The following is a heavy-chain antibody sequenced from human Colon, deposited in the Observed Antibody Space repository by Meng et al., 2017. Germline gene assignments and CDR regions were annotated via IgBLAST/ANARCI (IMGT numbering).Heavy chain of an antibody. D-gene: IGHD6-13*01. CDR3: ARAIAAAGSNWFDL. V-gene: IGHV1-8*01. Sequence: QVQLVQAGAEVKKPGASVKVACKDSGYIFTNYDTNCVRQATGQGLEWMGWMNPNSGNTGYAQKFQGRVTMTRNASISTAYMELSSLRSDDTAGYYCARAIAAAGSNWFDLWGQGTLVTVSS. CDR1: GYIFTNYD. CDR2: MNPNSGNT. J-gene: IGHJ5*02.